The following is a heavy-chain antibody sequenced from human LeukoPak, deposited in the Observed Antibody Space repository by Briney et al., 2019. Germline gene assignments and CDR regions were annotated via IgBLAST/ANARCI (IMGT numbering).Heavy chain of an antibody. D-gene: IGHD6-19*01. Sequence: GGSLRLSCAASRFTFDDYAMHWVRQVPGKGLEWVSGISWNSVSIGYADSVKGRFTISRDNAKNSLYLQMNSLRAEDTALYYCAKDLSSGWLREDWYFDLWGRGTLVTVSS. V-gene: IGHV3-9*01. CDR1: RFTFDDYA. CDR3: AKDLSSGWLREDWYFDL. J-gene: IGHJ2*01. CDR2: ISWNSVSI.